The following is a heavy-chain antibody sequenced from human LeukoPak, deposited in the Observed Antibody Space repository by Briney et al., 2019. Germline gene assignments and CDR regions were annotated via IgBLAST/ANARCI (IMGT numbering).Heavy chain of an antibody. Sequence: SETLSLTCAVYGGSFSGYYWSWIRQPPGKGLXXXGEINHSGSTNYNPSLKSRVTISVDTSKNQFSLKLSSVTAADTAVYYCARIAAAGSPWFDPWGQGTLVTVSS. CDR1: GGSFSGYY. D-gene: IGHD6-13*01. CDR3: ARIAAAGSPWFDP. CDR2: INHSGST. V-gene: IGHV4-34*01. J-gene: IGHJ5*02.